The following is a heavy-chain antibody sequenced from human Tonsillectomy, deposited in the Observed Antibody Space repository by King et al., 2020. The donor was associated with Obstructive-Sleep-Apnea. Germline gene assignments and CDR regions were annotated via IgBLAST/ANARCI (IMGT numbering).Heavy chain of an antibody. Sequence: QLQESGPGLVKPSQTLSLTCTVSGGSITSGGYYWSWIRQHPGKGLEWIGYIYDSGSTYYNPSLKSRVNITLDTSKRQFSLNLRSVTAADTAVYYCARDSGDCSSTSCSRAIDYWGQGTLVTVSS. CDR3: ARDSGDCSSTSCSRAIDY. V-gene: IGHV4-31*03. CDR1: GGSITSGGYY. CDR2: IYDSGST. J-gene: IGHJ4*02. D-gene: IGHD2-2*01.